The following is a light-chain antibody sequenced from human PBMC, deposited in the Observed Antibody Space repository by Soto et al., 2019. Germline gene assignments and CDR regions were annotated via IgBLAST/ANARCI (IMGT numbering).Light chain of an antibody. V-gene: IGKV1-5*03. J-gene: IGKJ2*02. CDR1: QSIKGR. CDR3: QEYDGHCT. CDR2: RAS. Sequence: DIQMTQSPSTLSASVGDRVTFTCRASQSIKGRLVWYQQKPGKAPKLLIYRASTLESGVPSRFSGSGSGTEFTLTISSLQPDDFATYFCQEYDGHCTFGQGTKLEIK.